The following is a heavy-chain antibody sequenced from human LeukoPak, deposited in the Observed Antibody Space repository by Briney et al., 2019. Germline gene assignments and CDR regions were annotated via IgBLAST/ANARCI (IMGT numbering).Heavy chain of an antibody. CDR2: ISSSGSTI. Sequence: PGGSLSLSCAVSGYTFSSYEMNWVRQAPGKGLEWVSYISSSGSTIYYADSVKGRFTISRENAKNSLYLQMTSLRAEDTAVYYCAKIGPGVLSYYFDYWGQGTLVTVSS. V-gene: IGHV3-48*03. D-gene: IGHD3-16*02. CDR1: GYTFSSYE. CDR3: AKIGPGVLSYYFDY. J-gene: IGHJ4*02.